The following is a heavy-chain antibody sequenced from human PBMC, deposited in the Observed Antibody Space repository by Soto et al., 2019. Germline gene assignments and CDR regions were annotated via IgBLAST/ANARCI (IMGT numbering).Heavy chain of an antibody. J-gene: IGHJ5*02. Sequence: QLQLQESGSGLVKPSATLSLTCALSCGSVGSVGYTSSWIRQRPGGGLEWIGDIYHTGTFLYKPSLKTQLIVSLDMSKNNFSLTLNSMTAADTAVYYCAGTHFYSGSGNYRCLMLDPWGQGIPVTVSS. CDR3: AGTHFYSGSGNYRCLMLDP. CDR2: IYHTGTF. CDR1: CGSVGSVGYT. V-gene: IGHV4-30-2*01. D-gene: IGHD3-10*01.